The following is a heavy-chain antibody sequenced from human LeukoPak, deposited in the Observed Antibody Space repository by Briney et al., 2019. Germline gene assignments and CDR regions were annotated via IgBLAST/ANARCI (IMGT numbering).Heavy chain of an antibody. Sequence: SETLSLTCTVSGGSISSYYWSWIRRPPGKGLEWIGYIYGSGSTTYNPSLKSRVTMSVDTSKNQFSLKLSSVTAADTAVYYCARYSSSWYIFDYWGQGTLVTVSS. CDR2: IYGSGST. CDR1: GGSISSYY. J-gene: IGHJ4*02. V-gene: IGHV4-59*01. D-gene: IGHD6-13*01. CDR3: ARYSSSWYIFDY.